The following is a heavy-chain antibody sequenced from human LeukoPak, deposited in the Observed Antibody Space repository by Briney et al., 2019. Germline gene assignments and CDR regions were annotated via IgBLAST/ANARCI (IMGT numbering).Heavy chain of an antibody. V-gene: IGHV4-30-4*01. CDR2: MYYSGST. J-gene: IGHJ4*02. D-gene: IGHD2-8*02. Sequence: SETLSLTCTVSGGSISSGDYYWSWIRQPPGKGLEWIAYMYYSGSTYYNPSLKSRVTISVDTSKNQFSLKLSSVTAADTAVYYCAGHLTGSSVCIEYWGQGTLVTVSS. CDR3: AGHLTGSSVCIEY. CDR1: GGSISSGDYY.